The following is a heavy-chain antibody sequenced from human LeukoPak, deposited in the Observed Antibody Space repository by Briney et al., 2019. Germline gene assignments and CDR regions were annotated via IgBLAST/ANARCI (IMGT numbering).Heavy chain of an antibody. CDR2: INPKSAGT. J-gene: IGHJ4*02. CDR1: GYTFTDYY. D-gene: IGHD3-10*01. V-gene: IGHV1-2*02. CDR3: ARAYGSGSYALPY. Sequence: ASVKVSCKASGYTFTDYYIHWVRQAPGHGLEWMGWINPKSAGTHSAQKFQGRLTMTRDTSISTAYMELSRLRSDDTAMYHCARAYGSGSYALPYWGQGTLVTVSS.